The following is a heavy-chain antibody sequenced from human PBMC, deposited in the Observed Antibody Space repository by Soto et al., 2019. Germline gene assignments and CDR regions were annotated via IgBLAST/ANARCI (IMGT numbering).Heavy chain of an antibody. CDR3: ARGWFGPDV. CDR2: IDKVGTDS. J-gene: IGHJ6*03. CDR1: EFTFSGRS. D-gene: IGHD3-10*01. V-gene: IGHV3-74*01. Sequence: EVQLVESGGGLVQPGGSLRLSCAASEFTFSGRSVHWVGQAPGKGLVWVSGIDKVGTDSTYADSVKGRFTSSRDNAKNTVYLQMNSLRVKDTAVYYCARGWFGPDVWGKGTTVSVSS.